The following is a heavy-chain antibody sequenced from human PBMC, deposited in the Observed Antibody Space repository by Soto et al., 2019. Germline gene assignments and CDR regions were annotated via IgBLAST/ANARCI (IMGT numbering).Heavy chain of an antibody. Sequence: PGGSLRLSCAASGFTFSSYAMHWVRQAPGKGLEWVSRINGDGRTTIYADSVKGRFTISRDNAKNTLYLQMNSLRAEDTAVYYCARAGLGYCTSTSCHPGFDIWGQATMVTVSS. D-gene: IGHD2-2*01. CDR1: GFTFSSYA. CDR3: ARAGLGYCTSTSCHPGFDI. V-gene: IGHV3-74*01. CDR2: INGDGRTT. J-gene: IGHJ3*02.